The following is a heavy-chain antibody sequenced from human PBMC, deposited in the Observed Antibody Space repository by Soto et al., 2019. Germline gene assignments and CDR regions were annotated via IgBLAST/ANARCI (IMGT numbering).Heavy chain of an antibody. CDR1: SDSIAGENW. CDR3: ARVFSSGSGWMYYFDF. D-gene: IGHD6-25*01. J-gene: IGHJ4*02. CDR2: IFHTGGT. Sequence: QVQLQESGPGLVKPSETLSLTCTVSSDSIAGENWWSWVRQPPGMGLEWIGEIFHTGGTNYNPSLKSRVTMEVEKSKNQFSLKLISATAADMAVYYWARVFSSGSGWMYYFDFWGKGTLVSVSS. V-gene: IGHV4-4*02.